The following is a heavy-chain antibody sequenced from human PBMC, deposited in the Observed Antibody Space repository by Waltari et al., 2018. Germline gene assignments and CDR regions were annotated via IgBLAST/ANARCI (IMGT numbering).Heavy chain of an antibody. Sequence: QLQLQESGPGLVKPSETLSLTCTVSGGSISSSSDYLGWVRQPPGKGLEWLGSIYYRGSAYYNPSLKSRVTISVDTSKNQLSLRLSSVTAADTAVYYCARESRYDFWSGPQWGWFDPWGQGTLITVSS. CDR3: ARESRYDFWSGPQWGWFDP. CDR1: GGSISSSSDY. D-gene: IGHD3-3*01. J-gene: IGHJ5*02. CDR2: IYYRGSA. V-gene: IGHV4-39*07.